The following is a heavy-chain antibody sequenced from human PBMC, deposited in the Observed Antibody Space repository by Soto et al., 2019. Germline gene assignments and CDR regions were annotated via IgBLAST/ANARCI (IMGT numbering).Heavy chain of an antibody. D-gene: IGHD1-26*01. V-gene: IGHV3-7*03. CDR2: IKQDESEK. CDR1: GLPFSTYW. J-gene: IGHJ4*02. CDR3: TNDKFSGNYYVRGVTHYFEY. Sequence: VGSLRLSCAASGLPFSTYWLSWVRQAPGKGLEWVANIKQDESEKNYVDSVKGRFTISRDNAKNSLYLQMNSLRAEDTAVYYCTNDKFSGNYYVRGVTHYFEYWGQGTLVTVSS.